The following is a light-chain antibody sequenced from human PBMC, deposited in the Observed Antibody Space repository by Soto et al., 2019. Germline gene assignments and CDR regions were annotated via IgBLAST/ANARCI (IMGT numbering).Light chain of an antibody. CDR1: QSVSSY. Sequence: EIVLTQSPATLSLSPGDRATLSCKASQSVSSYLAWYQQVPGQAPRLLIFDASNRATGIPARFSGRGSGTDFTLPISTLDPEHFPVYYCQHRCRCPPTFGQGPKLDI. CDR3: QHRCRCPPT. J-gene: IGKJ2*01. V-gene: IGKV3-11*01. CDR2: DAS.